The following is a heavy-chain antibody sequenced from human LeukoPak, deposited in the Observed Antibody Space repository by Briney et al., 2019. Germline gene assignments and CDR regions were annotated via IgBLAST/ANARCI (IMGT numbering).Heavy chain of an antibody. V-gene: IGHV3-21*01. CDR2: ISRSSAYI. Sequence: GGSLRLSCAASGFTFSSYAMNWVRQAPGKGLEWVSSISRSSAYIYYADSVKGRFTISRDNAKNSLYLQMNSLRAEDTAVYYCASFPPYDIWGQGTMVTVSS. CDR1: GFTFSSYA. J-gene: IGHJ3*02. CDR3: ASFPPYDI.